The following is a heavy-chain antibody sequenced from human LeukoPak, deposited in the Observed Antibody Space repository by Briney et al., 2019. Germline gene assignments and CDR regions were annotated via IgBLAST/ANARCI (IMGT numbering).Heavy chain of an antibody. CDR1: GFTFSSYE. D-gene: IGHD3-9*01. CDR3: ARTYYDILTGYNPYFDY. V-gene: IGHV3-48*03. J-gene: IGHJ4*02. CDR2: ISSSDGTI. Sequence: GGSLRLSCAASGFTFSSYEMNWVRQAPGKGLEWVSYISSSDGTIYYADSVKGRFTISRDNAKNFLYLQMNSLRAEDTAVYYCARTYYDILTGYNPYFDYWGQGILVTVSS.